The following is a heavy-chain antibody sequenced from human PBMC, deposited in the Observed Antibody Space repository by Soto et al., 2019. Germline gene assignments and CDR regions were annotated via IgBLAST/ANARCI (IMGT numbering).Heavy chain of an antibody. D-gene: IGHD1-7*01. Sequence: ETLSLTCTVSGGSITTYYWSWIRQPPGKGLEWIGYVYSSGSTDYNPSLKSRVTISVDTSNNQFSLKLSSVTTADTAVYYCARSTWNYYHYWGQGTLVTVSS. CDR1: GGSITTYY. CDR2: VYSSGST. V-gene: IGHV4-59*01. J-gene: IGHJ4*02. CDR3: ARSTWNYYHY.